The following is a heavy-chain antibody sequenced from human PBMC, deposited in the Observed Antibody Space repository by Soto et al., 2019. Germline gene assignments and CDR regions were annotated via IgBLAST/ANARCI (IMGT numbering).Heavy chain of an antibody. CDR2: ISAYDGNT. CDR1: GYTFTSYG. J-gene: IGHJ4*02. Sequence: QVQLVQSGAEVKKPGASVKVSCKASGYTFTSYGISWVRQAPGQGLEWMGWISAYDGNTNYAQKLQGRVTLTTDTSTSTASMEVRSLRSDDTAVYSCARAVTMVRGLTLFYFDYWGQGTLVTVSS. D-gene: IGHD3-10*01. CDR3: ARAVTMVRGLTLFYFDY. V-gene: IGHV1-18*01.